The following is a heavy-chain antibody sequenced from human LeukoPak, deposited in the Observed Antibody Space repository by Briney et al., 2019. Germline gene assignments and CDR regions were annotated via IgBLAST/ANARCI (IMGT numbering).Heavy chain of an antibody. Sequence: ASVKVSCKASGGTFSIYAISWVRQAAGQGLEWMGRIIPILGIANYAQKFQGRVTITADKSTSTAYMELSSLRSEDTAVYYCARKYYDSSGYPYYFDYWGQGTLVTVSS. CDR3: ARKYYDSSGYPYYFDY. J-gene: IGHJ4*02. CDR1: GGTFSIYA. CDR2: IIPILGIA. D-gene: IGHD3-22*01. V-gene: IGHV1-69*04.